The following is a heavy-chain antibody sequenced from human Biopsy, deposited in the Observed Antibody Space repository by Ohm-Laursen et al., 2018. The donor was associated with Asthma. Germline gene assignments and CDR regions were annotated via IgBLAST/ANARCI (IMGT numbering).Heavy chain of an antibody. Sequence: SLRLSCAASGFTVSRDHMFWVRQAPGKGLEWVSVIYSGGTSHTADSVRGRFTISRDFSKNTLHLQMHSLRVEDTAVYYCARGDSSGLSHYYFDYWGQGTLVTVSS. V-gene: IGHV3-53*01. CDR3: ARGDSSGLSHYYFDY. D-gene: IGHD3-22*01. CDR1: GFTVSRDH. CDR2: IYSGGTS. J-gene: IGHJ4*02.